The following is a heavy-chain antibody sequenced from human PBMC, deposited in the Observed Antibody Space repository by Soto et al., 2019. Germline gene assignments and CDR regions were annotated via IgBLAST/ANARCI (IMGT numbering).Heavy chain of an antibody. CDR3: EREQYYYGSGSYLRHNYYYYYGMDV. Sequence: ASVKVSCKASGYTLTSYVISWVRQAPGQGLEWMGWISAYNGNTNYAQKLQGRVTMTTDTSTSTAYMELRSLRSDDTAVYYCEREQYYYGSGSYLRHNYYYYYGMDVWGQGTTVTVSS. CDR2: ISAYNGNT. D-gene: IGHD3-10*01. J-gene: IGHJ6*02. CDR1: GYTLTSYV. V-gene: IGHV1-18*01.